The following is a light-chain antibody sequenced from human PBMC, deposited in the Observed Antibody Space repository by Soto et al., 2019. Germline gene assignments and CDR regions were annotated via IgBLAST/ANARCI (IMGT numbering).Light chain of an antibody. J-gene: IGLJ2*01. CDR3: SSYTSSSPVV. V-gene: IGLV2-14*01. Sequence: QSALTQPASVSGSPGQSITISCTGTSSDVGSYNYVSWYQQHPGKVPKLMIYEVSNRPSGVSNRFSGSKSGNTASLTISGLQAEDEADYYCSSYTSSSPVVFGGGTKLTV. CDR2: EVS. CDR1: SSDVGSYNY.